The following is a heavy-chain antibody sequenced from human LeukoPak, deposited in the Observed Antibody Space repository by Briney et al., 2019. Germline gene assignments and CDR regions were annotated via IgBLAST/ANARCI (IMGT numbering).Heavy chain of an antibody. J-gene: IGHJ1*01. D-gene: IGHD5-24*01. Sequence: GASVKVSCKASGGTFSSNAIAWVRQAPGQGLEWLGWINPNSGDTNFAQKFQGRVTMTRDTSINTAYMELSGLRSDDTAVYYCAREDLYNYPLDFWGQGTLVTVSS. CDR1: GGTFSSNA. CDR2: INPNSGDT. CDR3: AREDLYNYPLDF. V-gene: IGHV1-2*02.